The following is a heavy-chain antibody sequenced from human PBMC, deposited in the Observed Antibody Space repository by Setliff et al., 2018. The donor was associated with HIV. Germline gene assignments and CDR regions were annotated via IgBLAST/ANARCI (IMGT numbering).Heavy chain of an antibody. CDR2: VTHSGRT. Sequence: PSETLSLTCTVYGGSFSGYYWSWIRQPPGKGLEWIGEVTHSGRTNYNPSLESRVTTSVDPSKKQFSLRLTSVTAADTAVYYCARAVGGVGATRVPPYYFDYWGQGTLVTVSS. J-gene: IGHJ4*02. D-gene: IGHD1-26*01. V-gene: IGHV4-34*01. CDR3: ARAVGGVGATRVPPYYFDY. CDR1: GGSFSGYY.